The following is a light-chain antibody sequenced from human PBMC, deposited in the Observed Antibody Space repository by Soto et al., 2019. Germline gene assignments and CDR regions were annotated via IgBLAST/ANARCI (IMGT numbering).Light chain of an antibody. CDR2: DVS. CDR1: QRVSSF. Sequence: EIVLTHSPVTLSLSPGERATLSCRDSQRVSSFLAWYQHKPGQPPRLLIYDVSNRAAGIPARFSGSGSGTDFTLTISSLEPEDFAVYYCQQRTDWPPVYTFGQGTKLEIK. J-gene: IGKJ2*01. CDR3: QQRTDWPPVYT. V-gene: IGKV3-11*01.